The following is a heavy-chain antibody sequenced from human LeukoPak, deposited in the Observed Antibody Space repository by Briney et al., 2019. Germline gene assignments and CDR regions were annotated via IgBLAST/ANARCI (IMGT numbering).Heavy chain of an antibody. Sequence: GGSLRLSCAASGFTFSSYWMSWVRQAPGKGLEWVANIKQDGSEKYYVDSVKGRFTTSRDNAKNSLYLQMNSLRAEDTAVYSCASFPSRGKASYYYMDVWGKGTTVTVSS. D-gene: IGHD6-13*01. CDR2: IKQDGSEK. CDR1: GFTFSSYW. CDR3: ASFPSRGKASYYYMDV. V-gene: IGHV3-7*01. J-gene: IGHJ6*03.